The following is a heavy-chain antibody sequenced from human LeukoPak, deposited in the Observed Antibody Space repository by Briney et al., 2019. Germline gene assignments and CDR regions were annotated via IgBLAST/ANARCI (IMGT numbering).Heavy chain of an antibody. CDR3: AMMTTVTVYDY. V-gene: IGHV3-23*01. Sequence: GGSLRLSCAASGFTFSSYAMSWVRQAPGKGLEWVSSISGSGGSTYYADSVKGRFTISRDNSKNTLYLQMNSLRAEDTAVYYCAMMTTVTVYDYWGQGTLVTVSS. D-gene: IGHD4-17*01. CDR2: ISGSGGST. CDR1: GFTFSSYA. J-gene: IGHJ4*02.